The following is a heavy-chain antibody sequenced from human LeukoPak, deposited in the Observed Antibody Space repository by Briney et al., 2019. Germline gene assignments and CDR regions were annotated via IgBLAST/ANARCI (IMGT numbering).Heavy chain of an antibody. CDR2: IIPIFGTA. CDR1: GGTFSSYA. Sequence: GASVKASCKASGGTFSSYAISWVRQAPGQGLEWMGGIIPIFGTANYAQKFQGRVTITADKSTSTAYMELTRLRSDDTAVYYCANWAATIRNFNYWGQGTLVTVSS. V-gene: IGHV1-69*06. J-gene: IGHJ4*02. D-gene: IGHD5-12*01. CDR3: ANWAATIRNFNY.